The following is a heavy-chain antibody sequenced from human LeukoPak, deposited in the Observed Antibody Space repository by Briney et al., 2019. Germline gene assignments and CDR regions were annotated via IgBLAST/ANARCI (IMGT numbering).Heavy chain of an antibody. CDR2: IYYSGST. V-gene: IGHV4-39*01. D-gene: IGHD6-13*01. CDR3: AVCSSSWLFDH. CDR1: GGSISSSSYY. Sequence: EASETLSLTCTVSGGSISSSSYYWGWIRQPPGKGLEWIGSIYYSGSTYYNPSLKSRVTISVDTSKNQFSLKLSSVTAADTAVYYCAVCSSSWLFDHWGQGTLVTVSS. J-gene: IGHJ4*02.